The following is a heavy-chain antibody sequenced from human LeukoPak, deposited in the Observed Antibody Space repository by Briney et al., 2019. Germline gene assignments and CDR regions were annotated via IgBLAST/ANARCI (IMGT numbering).Heavy chain of an antibody. CDR2: IYYSGST. Sequence: SETLRLTCTASGGSFSSSNFYWGWIRPPPGKGLEWFGSIYYSGSTYYNPSLKSRVSISVDTSKNQFSLKLSSVTAADTAVYFCARGPYSYDSSGAFDIWGQGTMVTVSS. CDR3: ARGPYSYDSSGAFDI. D-gene: IGHD3-22*01. CDR1: GGSFSSSNFY. J-gene: IGHJ3*02. V-gene: IGHV4-39*07.